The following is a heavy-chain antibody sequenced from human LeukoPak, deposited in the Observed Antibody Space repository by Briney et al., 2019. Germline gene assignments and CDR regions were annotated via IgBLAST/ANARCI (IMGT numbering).Heavy chain of an antibody. CDR3: ARTRAQSFDWLSTSYYFDY. J-gene: IGHJ4*02. CDR2: IIPIIGTA. V-gene: IGHV1-69*06. D-gene: IGHD3-9*01. Sequence: SVTVSCKASGGTFSSYAISWVRQAPGQGLEWMGGIIPIIGTANYAQKFQGRVTITADKSTSTAYMELSSLRSEDTAVYYCARTRAQSFDWLSTSYYFDYWGQGTLVTVSS. CDR1: GGTFSSYA.